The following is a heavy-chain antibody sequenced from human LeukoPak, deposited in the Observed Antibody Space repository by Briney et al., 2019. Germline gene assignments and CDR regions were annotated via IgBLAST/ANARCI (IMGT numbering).Heavy chain of an antibody. V-gene: IGHV3-74*01. CDR3: AREPAYDSSGSYFDY. Sequence: GGSLRLSCAASGFTFSSYWMHWVRQAPGKGLVWVSRINSYGSSTSYADSVKGRFTISRDNAKNTLYLQMNSLRAEDTAVYHCAREPAYDSSGSYFDYWGQGTLVTVSS. J-gene: IGHJ4*02. CDR2: INSYGSST. CDR1: GFTFSSYW. D-gene: IGHD3-22*01.